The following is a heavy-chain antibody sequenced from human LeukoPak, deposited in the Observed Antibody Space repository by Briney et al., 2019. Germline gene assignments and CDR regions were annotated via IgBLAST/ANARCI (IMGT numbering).Heavy chain of an antibody. Sequence: SETLSLTCAVYGGSFSGYYWSWIRQPPGKGLEWIGEINHSGSTNYNPSLKSRVTISVDTSKNQFSLKLSSVTAADTAVYYCARCSSGDYYLDYWGQGTLVTVSS. J-gene: IGHJ4*02. CDR3: ARCSSGDYYLDY. CDR2: INHSGST. V-gene: IGHV4-34*01. CDR1: GGSFSGYY. D-gene: IGHD3-22*01.